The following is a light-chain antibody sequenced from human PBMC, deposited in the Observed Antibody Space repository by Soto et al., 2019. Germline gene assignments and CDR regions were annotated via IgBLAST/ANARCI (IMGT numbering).Light chain of an antibody. J-gene: IGKJ5*01. V-gene: IGKV3-11*01. CDR3: QQRSNWPPIT. CDR2: GAS. Sequence: EVVLTQSPATLSLSPEDRAALSCKASQSVHTFLAWYQQKPGQAPRLLIYGASNRAAGIPARFSGSGSGTDFTLTISSLEPEDFAVYYCQQRSNWPPITFGQGTRLDVK. CDR1: QSVHTF.